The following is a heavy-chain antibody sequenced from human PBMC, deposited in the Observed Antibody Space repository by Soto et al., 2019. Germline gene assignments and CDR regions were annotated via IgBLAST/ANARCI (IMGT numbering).Heavy chain of an antibody. D-gene: IGHD2-15*01. J-gene: IGHJ4*02. Sequence: PSETLSLTCAVYGGSFSCYYWSWVRQPPGKGLEWIGEINHSGSTNYNPSLKSRVTISVDTSKNQFSLKLSSVTAADTAVYYCARGRYCSGGTCYSDYWGQGTLVTVSS. CDR3: ARGRYCSGGTCYSDY. V-gene: IGHV4-34*01. CDR1: GGSFSCYY. CDR2: INHSGST.